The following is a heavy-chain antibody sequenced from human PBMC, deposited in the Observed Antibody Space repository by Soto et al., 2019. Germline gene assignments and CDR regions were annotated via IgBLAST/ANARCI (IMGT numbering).Heavy chain of an antibody. CDR3: ARDVKQLGLYYYGMDV. D-gene: IGHD6-6*01. J-gene: IGHJ6*02. Sequence: GASVKVSCKASGYTFTSYDINWVRQATGQGLEWMGWMNPNSGNTGYAQKFQGRVTITRDTSASTAYMELSSLRSEDTAVYYCARDVKQLGLYYYGMDVWGQGTTVTVSS. CDR2: MNPNSGNT. CDR1: GYTFTSYD. V-gene: IGHV1-8*01.